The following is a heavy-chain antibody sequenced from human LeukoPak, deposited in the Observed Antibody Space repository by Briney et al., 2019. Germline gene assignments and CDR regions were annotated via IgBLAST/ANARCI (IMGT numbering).Heavy chain of an antibody. V-gene: IGHV4-38-2*02. CDR1: GYSISSGYY. CDR2: IYHSGST. J-gene: IGHJ3*02. Sequence: PSETLSLTCTVSGYSISSGYYWGWIRQPPGKGLEWIGSIYHSGSTYYNPSLKSRVTISVDTSKNQFSLKLSSVTAADTAVYYCTISGSHAFDIWGQGTMVTVSS. CDR3: TISGSHAFDI. D-gene: IGHD3-22*01.